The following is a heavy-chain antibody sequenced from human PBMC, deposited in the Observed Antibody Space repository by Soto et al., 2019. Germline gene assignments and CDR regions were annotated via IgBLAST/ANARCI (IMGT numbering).Heavy chain of an antibody. D-gene: IGHD5-12*01. Sequence: EVQLVESGGGLVKPGGSLRLSCAASGFTFSSYSMNWVRQAPGKGLEWVSSISSSSSYIYYADSVKGRFTISRDNAKNSLYLQINSLRAEDTAVYYCAIEDSGYTYNWFDPWGQGTLVTVSS. J-gene: IGHJ5*02. CDR3: AIEDSGYTYNWFDP. V-gene: IGHV3-21*01. CDR2: ISSSSSYI. CDR1: GFTFSSYS.